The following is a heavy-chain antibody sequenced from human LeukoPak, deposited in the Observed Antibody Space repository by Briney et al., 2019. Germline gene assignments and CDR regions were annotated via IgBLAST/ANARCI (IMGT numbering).Heavy chain of an antibody. Sequence: SETLSLTCTVSGGSISSSSYYWGWIRQPPGKGLEWIGSIYYSGSTYYNPSLKSRVTISVDTSKNQFSLKLSSVTAADTAVYYCARGGWNKLDYWGQGTLVTVSS. CDR3: ARGGWNKLDY. CDR1: GGSISSSSYY. D-gene: IGHD3-22*01. V-gene: IGHV4-39*07. CDR2: IYYSGST. J-gene: IGHJ4*02.